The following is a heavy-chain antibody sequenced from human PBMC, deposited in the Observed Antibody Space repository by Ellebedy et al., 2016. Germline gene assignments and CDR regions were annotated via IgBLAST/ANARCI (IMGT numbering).Heavy chain of an antibody. CDR1: GYTFTSHD. D-gene: IGHD3-16*01. J-gene: IGHJ4*02. V-gene: IGHV7-4-1*02. Sequence: ASVKVSCKASGYTFTSHDINWVRQAPGQGLEWMGWINAKTGNPTYARGFTGRFVFSLDTSVTTAYLQISSLKAEDSAVYYCAREGDLDGNPFDYWGQGTLLSVSS. CDR2: INAKTGNP. CDR3: AREGDLDGNPFDY.